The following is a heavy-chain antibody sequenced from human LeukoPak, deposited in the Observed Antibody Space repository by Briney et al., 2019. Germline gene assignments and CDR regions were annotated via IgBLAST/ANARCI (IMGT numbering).Heavy chain of an antibody. CDR1: GGSISSYY. J-gene: IGHJ2*01. CDR3: ARGPYHLLYWYFYL. D-gene: IGHD2-2*01. CDR2: IYSSGST. Sequence: SETLSLTCTVSGGSISSYYWSWIRQPAGKGLEWIGRIYSSGSTNYNPSLKGRVTMSVDTSKNQFSLKLSSVTAADTAVYYCARGPYHLLYWYFYLWGRGTLVTVSS. V-gene: IGHV4-4*07.